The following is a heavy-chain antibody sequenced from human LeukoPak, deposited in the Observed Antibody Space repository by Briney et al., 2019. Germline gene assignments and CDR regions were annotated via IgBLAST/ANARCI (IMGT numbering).Heavy chain of an antibody. CDR1: GYTFTGYY. CDR2: INPNSGGT. CDR3: ARDGHGYSGYDFRYFDY. Sequence: AASVKVSCTASGYTFTGYYMHWVRQAPGQGLEWMGWINPNSGGTNYAQKFQGRVTMTRDTSISTAYMELSSLTSEDTAVYYCARDGHGYSGYDFRYFDYWGQGTLVTVSS. J-gene: IGHJ4*02. V-gene: IGHV1-2*02. D-gene: IGHD5-12*01.